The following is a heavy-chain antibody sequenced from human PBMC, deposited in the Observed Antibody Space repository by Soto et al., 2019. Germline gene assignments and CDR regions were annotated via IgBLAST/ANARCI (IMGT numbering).Heavy chain of an antibody. Sequence: EVQLVESGGGLVQPGESLRLSCEASGFTFSTDWMNWVRQAPGKGLEWVANIKHDASDEYYVDSVKGRFTISRDNGKSSLYLQMSGLRAEDMAVYYCVRDVYGWGSFGTWGQGTLVTVSS. J-gene: IGHJ5*02. V-gene: IGHV3-7*01. D-gene: IGHD3-10*01. CDR1: GFTFSTDW. CDR2: IKHDASDE. CDR3: VRDVYGWGSFGT.